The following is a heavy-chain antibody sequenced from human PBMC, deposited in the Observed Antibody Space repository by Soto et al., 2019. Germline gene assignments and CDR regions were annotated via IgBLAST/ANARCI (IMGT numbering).Heavy chain of an antibody. D-gene: IGHD3-10*01. V-gene: IGHV3-30-3*01. J-gene: IGHJ6*02. CDR1: GFTFSSYS. CDR2: ISYDGSNK. Sequence: GGSLRLSCAASGFTFSSYSMHWVRQTPGSGLEWVAVISYDGSNKYYADSVTGRFTISRDNPRSTLYLQMDSLRPEDTAVYYCARGSGGRTPMDRGLITPNYYGLDVWGRGTTVTVSS. CDR3: ARGSGGRTPMDRGLITPNYYGLDV.